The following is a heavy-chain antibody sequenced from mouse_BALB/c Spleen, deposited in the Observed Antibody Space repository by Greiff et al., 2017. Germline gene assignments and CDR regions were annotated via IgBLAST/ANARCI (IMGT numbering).Heavy chain of an antibody. CDR1: GYSITSDYA. J-gene: IGHJ4*01. Sequence: EVKLMESGPGLVKPSQSLSLTCTVTGYSITSDYAWNWLRQFPGNKLEWMGYISYGGSTSYNPSLKSRISITRDTSKNQFFLQLNSVTTEDTATYYCARPGSSSSMDYWGQGTSVTVSS. D-gene: IGHD1-1*01. V-gene: IGHV3-2*02. CDR2: ISYGGST. CDR3: ARPGSSSSMDY.